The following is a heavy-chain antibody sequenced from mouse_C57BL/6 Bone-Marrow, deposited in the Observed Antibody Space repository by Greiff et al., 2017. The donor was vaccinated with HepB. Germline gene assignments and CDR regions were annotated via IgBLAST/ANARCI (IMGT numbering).Heavy chain of an antibody. V-gene: IGHV1-39*01. Sequence: EVQLQQSGPELVKPGASVKISCKASGYSFTDYNMNWVKQSNGKSLEWIGVINPNYGTTSYNQKFKGKATLTVDKSSSTAYMQLNSLTSEDSAVYYCVPGGIYDGYYRAYWGQGTLVTVSA. D-gene: IGHD2-3*01. CDR1: GYSFTDYN. CDR2: INPNYGTT. J-gene: IGHJ3*01. CDR3: VPGGIYDGYYRAY.